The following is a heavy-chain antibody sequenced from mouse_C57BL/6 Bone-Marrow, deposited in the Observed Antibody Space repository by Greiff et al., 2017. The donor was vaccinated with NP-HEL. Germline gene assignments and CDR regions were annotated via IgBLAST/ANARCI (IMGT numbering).Heavy chain of an antibody. Sequence: VQLQQSGAELVRPGASVKLSCTASGFNIKDDYMHWVKLRPEQGLEWIGWIDPENGDTEYASKFQGKATITADTSSNTAYLQLSSLTSEDTAVYYCTTLEGYAMDYWGQGTSVTVSS. CDR2: IDPENGDT. J-gene: IGHJ4*01. CDR3: TTLEGYAMDY. CDR1: GFNIKDDY. V-gene: IGHV14-4*01.